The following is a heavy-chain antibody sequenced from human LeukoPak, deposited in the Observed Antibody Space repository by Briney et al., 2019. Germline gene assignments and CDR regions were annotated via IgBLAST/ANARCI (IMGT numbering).Heavy chain of an antibody. J-gene: IGHJ5*02. D-gene: IGHD2/OR15-2a*01. Sequence: GGSLRLSCAASGFTFSSYGMHWVRQAPGRGLEWVAVISYDGSNKYYADSVKGRFTISRDNSKNTLYLQMNSLRAEDTAVYYCARDVAPEYPGTFDPWDQGTLVTVSS. CDR2: ISYDGSNK. CDR1: GFTFSSYG. V-gene: IGHV3-30*03. CDR3: ARDVAPEYPGTFDP.